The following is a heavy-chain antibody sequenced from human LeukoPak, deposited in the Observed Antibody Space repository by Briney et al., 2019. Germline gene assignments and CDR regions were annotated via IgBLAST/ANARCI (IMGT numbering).Heavy chain of an antibody. D-gene: IGHD2-15*01. J-gene: IGHJ3*02. V-gene: IGHV1-46*03. CDR3: AREGVYCSGGSCSGSAFDI. CDR1: GYTFTSYY. CDR2: INPSGGST. Sequence: ASVKVSCKASGYTFTSYYMHWVRQAPGQGLEWMGIINPSGGSTSYAQKFQGRVTMTRDTSTSTVYMELSSLRSEDTAVYYCAREGVYCSGGSCSGSAFDIWGQGTMVTVSS.